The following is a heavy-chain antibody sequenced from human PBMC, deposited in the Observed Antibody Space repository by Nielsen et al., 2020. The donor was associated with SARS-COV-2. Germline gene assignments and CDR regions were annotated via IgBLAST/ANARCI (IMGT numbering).Heavy chain of an antibody. J-gene: IGHJ4*02. V-gene: IGHV3-30*07. CDR3: ARSSGYFDLDY. CDR1: GFSFRSYT. CDR2: ICYDGKNE. Sequence: GGSLRLSCAASGFSFRSYTMHWVRQAPGKGLEWVALICYDGKNEYLTDSVKGRFTISRDNSKRTVYLQMHSLRVDDTAVYYCARSSGYFDLDYWGQGTLVTVSS. D-gene: IGHD3-22*01.